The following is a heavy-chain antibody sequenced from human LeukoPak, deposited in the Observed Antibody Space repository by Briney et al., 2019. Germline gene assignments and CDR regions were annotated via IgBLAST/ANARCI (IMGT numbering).Heavy chain of an antibody. CDR2: ISSYSTTT. D-gene: IGHD3-10*01. V-gene: IGHV3-48*02. CDR3: ARGRGLTLSYHYFDY. Sequence: PGGSLTLSCAASGFTFSPLRMNCVRHAPGRGLECLAYISSYSTTTYYADSVKGRFTISRDNAKNSLYLQVNSLRDEDTAVYYCARGRGLTLSYHYFDYWGQGTLVTVS. CDR1: GFTFSPLR. J-gene: IGHJ4*02.